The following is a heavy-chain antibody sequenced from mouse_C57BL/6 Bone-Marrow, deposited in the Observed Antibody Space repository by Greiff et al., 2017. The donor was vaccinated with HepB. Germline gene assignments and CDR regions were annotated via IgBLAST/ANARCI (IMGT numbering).Heavy chain of an antibody. CDR2: IWRGGST. V-gene: IGHV2-5*01. Sequence: QVQLKESGPGLVQPSQSLSITCTVSGFSLTSYGVHWVRQSPGKGLEWLGVIWRGGSTDYNAAFMSRLSITKDNSKSQVFFKMNSLQADDTAIYYCAKTVYYDYVNAMDYWGQGTSVTVSS. J-gene: IGHJ4*01. CDR3: AKTVYYDYVNAMDY. D-gene: IGHD2-4*01. CDR1: GFSLTSYG.